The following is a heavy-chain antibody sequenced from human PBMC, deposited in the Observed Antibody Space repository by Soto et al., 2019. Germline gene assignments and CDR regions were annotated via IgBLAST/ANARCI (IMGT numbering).Heavy chain of an antibody. CDR3: VKNARVTTVAPVGWFDP. CDR2: IWYDGSNK. V-gene: IGHV3-33*06. Sequence: GGSLRLSCAASGFTFSSYGMHWVRQAPGKGLEWVAVIWYDGSNKYYADSVKGRFTISRDNSKNTLYVQMSSLRAEDTAVYYCVKNARVTTVAPVGWFDPWGQGTLVTVSS. CDR1: GFTFSSYG. D-gene: IGHD4-4*01. J-gene: IGHJ5*02.